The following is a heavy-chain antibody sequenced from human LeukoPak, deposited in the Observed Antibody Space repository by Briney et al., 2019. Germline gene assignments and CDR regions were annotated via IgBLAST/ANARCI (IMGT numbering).Heavy chain of an antibody. J-gene: IGHJ5*02. CDR1: GGSISSSSYY. CDR2: IYYSGST. Sequence: PSEALSLTCTVSGGSISSSSYYWGWIRQPPGKGLEWIGSIYYSGSTYYNPSLKSRVTISVDTSKNQFSLKLSSVTAADTAVYYCARATNWFDPWGQGTLVTVSS. CDR3: ARATNWFDP. V-gene: IGHV4-39*07.